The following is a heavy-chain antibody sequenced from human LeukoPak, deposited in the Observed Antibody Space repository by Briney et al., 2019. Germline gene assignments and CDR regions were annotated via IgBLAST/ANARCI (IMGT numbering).Heavy chain of an antibody. CDR3: ARGSALRXLXWLLEPGYYYXXMXV. CDR1: GYTFTSYD. Sequence: ASVKVSCKASGYTFTSYDINWVRQATGQGLEWMGWMNPNSGNTGYAQKFQGRVTITRNTSISTAYMELSSLRSEDTAVYYCARGSALRXLXWLLEPGYYYXXMXVWGKGT. V-gene: IGHV1-8*03. CDR2: MNPNSGNT. J-gene: IGHJ6*03. D-gene: IGHD3-3*01.